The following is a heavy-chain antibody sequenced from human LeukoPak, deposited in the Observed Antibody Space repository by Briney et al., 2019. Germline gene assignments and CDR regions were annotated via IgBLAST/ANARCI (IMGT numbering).Heavy chain of an antibody. CDR2: INSDGSTT. D-gene: IGHD4-17*01. V-gene: IGHV3-74*01. Sequence: GGSLRLSCAASGFTFSSFWMHWVRQVPGKGLVWVSGINSDGSTTGYADSVKGRFTISRDNAKNTLYLQMNSLRAEDTALYYCARGGYGAHMGWGQGTLVTVSS. CDR1: GFTFSSFW. CDR3: ARGGYGAHMG. J-gene: IGHJ4*02.